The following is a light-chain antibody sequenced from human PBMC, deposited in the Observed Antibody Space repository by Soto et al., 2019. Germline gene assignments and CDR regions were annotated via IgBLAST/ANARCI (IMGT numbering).Light chain of an antibody. Sequence: DIQMTQSPSTLSASVGDRVTMTCRASQSISNSLAWYQQKPGKAPNLLIYDASSLKSGVPSRFSGSGSGTEFTLTISSLQPDDFATYYCQQYNSYSTWTFGQGTKVDIK. CDR1: QSISNS. J-gene: IGKJ1*01. CDR2: DAS. V-gene: IGKV1-5*01. CDR3: QQYNSYSTWT.